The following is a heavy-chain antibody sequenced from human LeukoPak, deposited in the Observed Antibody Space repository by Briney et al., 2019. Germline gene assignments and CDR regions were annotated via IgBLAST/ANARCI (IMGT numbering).Heavy chain of an antibody. V-gene: IGHV3-30-3*01. Sequence: GGSLRLSCAASGFTFSSYAMHWVRQAPGKGLEWVAVISYDGSNNYYADSVKGRFTISRDNSKNTLYLQMNSLRAEDTDVYYCGGTPSSGRPNYYYYGMDVWGQGTTVTVSS. CDR2: ISYDGSNN. CDR1: GFTFSSYA. D-gene: IGHD3-10*01. J-gene: IGHJ6*02. CDR3: GGTPSSGRPNYYYYGMDV.